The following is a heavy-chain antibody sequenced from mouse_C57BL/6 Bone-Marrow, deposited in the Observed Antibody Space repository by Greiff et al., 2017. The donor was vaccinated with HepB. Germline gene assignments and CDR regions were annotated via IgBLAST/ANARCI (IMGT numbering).Heavy chain of an antibody. D-gene: IGHD3-2*02. CDR2: INYDGSST. CDR3: AREGAAQAKGFAY. V-gene: IGHV5-16*01. CDR1: GFTFSDYY. Sequence: EVHLVESEGGLVQPGSSMKLSCTASGFTFSDYYMAWVRQVPEKGLEWVANINYDGSSTYYLDSLKSRFIISRDNAKNILYLQMSSLKSEDTATYYCAREGAAQAKGFAYWGQGTLVTVSA. J-gene: IGHJ3*01.